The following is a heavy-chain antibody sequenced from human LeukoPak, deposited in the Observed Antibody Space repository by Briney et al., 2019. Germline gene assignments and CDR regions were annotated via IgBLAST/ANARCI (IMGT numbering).Heavy chain of an antibody. CDR1: GFTFSSYG. CDR2: IWYDGSNK. Sequence: GRSLRLSCAASGFTFSSYGMHWVRQAPGKGLEWAAVIWYDGSNKYYADSVKGRFTISRNNSKNTLYLQMNSLRAEDTAVYYCAKWGDYDVLTGYYDSDYWGQGTLVTVSS. CDR3: AKWGDYDVLTGYYDSDY. D-gene: IGHD3-9*01. V-gene: IGHV3-33*06. J-gene: IGHJ4*02.